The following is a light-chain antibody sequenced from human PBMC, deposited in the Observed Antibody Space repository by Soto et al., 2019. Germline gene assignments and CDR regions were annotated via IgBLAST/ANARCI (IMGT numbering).Light chain of an antibody. CDR2: LEGSGSY. CDR1: SGHSSYI. V-gene: IGLV4-60*03. J-gene: IGLJ3*02. CDR3: ETWDSPNGV. Sequence: QPVLTQSSSASASLGSSVKLTCTLSSGHSSYIIAWHQQQPGKAPRYLMKLEGSGSYNKGSGVPDRFSGSSSGADRYLTISNLQSEDEADYYCETWDSPNGVFGGGTKLTVL.